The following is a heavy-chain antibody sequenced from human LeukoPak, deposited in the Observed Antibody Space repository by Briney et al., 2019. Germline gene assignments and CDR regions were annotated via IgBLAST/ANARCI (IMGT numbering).Heavy chain of an antibody. J-gene: IGHJ4*02. CDR2: IRYDGSNK. CDR3: ARDRDAYYYDSSGYSEFDY. V-gene: IGHV3-30*02. D-gene: IGHD3-22*01. Sequence: GGSLRLSCAASGFTFSSYGMHWVRQAPGKGLEWVAFIRYDGSNKYYADSVKGRFTISRDNSKNTLYLQMNSLRAEDTAAYYCARDRDAYYYDSSGYSEFDYWGQGTLVTVSS. CDR1: GFTFSSYG.